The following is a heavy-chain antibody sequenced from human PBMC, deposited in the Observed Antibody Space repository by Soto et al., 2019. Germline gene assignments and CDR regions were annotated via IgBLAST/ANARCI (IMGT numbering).Heavy chain of an antibody. D-gene: IGHD1-26*01. J-gene: IGHJ4*02. CDR2: IKCKTDGGTT. CDR3: TTDGWE. Sequence: EVQLVESGGGLVKPGGSLRLSCAASGFSFSNGWMSWVRQAPGKGLEWVGRIKCKTDGGTTDYAAPVKGRFTISRDDSKNTLYLQMNSLKIEDTDVYYCTTDGWEWGQGTLVTVSS. CDR1: GFSFSNGW. V-gene: IGHV3-15*05.